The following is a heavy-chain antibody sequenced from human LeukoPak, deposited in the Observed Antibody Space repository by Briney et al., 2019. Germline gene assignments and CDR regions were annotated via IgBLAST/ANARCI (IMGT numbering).Heavy chain of an antibody. CDR3: ARASNSSWYV. V-gene: IGHV3-7*01. CDR1: GFTFSTYW. Sequence: GGSLRLSCAASGFTFSTYWMTWVRQAPGKGLEWVANIKEDGSEKYYVDSVKGRFTISRDNAKNSLYLQMNSLRAEDTAVFYCARASNSSWYVWGQGTLVTVSS. J-gene: IGHJ4*02. CDR2: IKEDGSEK. D-gene: IGHD6-13*01.